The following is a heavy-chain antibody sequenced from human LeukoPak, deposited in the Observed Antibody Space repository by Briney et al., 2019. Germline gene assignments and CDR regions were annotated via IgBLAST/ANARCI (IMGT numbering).Heavy chain of an antibody. D-gene: IGHD1-1*01. CDR2: IYTSGST. Sequence: PSETLSLTCTVSGGSISSYYWSWIRQPAGKGLEWIGRIYTSGSTNYNPSLKSRVTMSVDTSKNQFSLKLSSVTAADTAVYYCARGELERTMWTFDIWGQGTMVTVSS. J-gene: IGHJ3*02. CDR1: GGSISSYY. CDR3: ARGELERTMWTFDI. V-gene: IGHV4-4*07.